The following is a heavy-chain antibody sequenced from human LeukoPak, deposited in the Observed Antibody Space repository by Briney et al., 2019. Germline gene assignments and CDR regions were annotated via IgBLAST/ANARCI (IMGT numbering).Heavy chain of an antibody. J-gene: IGHJ4*02. CDR3: ASQWELHPVF. CDR1: GFMFSRYS. Sequence: PGGSLRLSCAASGFMFSRYSMNWVRQAPGKGLEWPSYITSSGSAVYYADSVRGRFTMSRDNVKKSLYLQMNSLRAEDTAVYYCASQWELHPVFWGQGTLVTVSS. CDR2: ITSSGSAV. V-gene: IGHV3-48*01. D-gene: IGHD1-26*01.